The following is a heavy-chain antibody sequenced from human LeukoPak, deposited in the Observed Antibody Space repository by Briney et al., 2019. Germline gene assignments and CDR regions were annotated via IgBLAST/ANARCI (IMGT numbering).Heavy chain of an antibody. CDR3: ARQWIQLERDAFDI. D-gene: IGHD1-1*01. CDR1: GYSITSGYY. CDR2: IYHSGST. J-gene: IGHJ3*02. V-gene: IGHV4-38-2*01. Sequence: SETLSLTCAVSGYSITSGYYWGWIRQPPGKGLEWIGTIYHSGSTYYNPPLKSRVTISVDTSKNQFSLELSSVTAADTALYYCARQWIQLERDAFDIWGQGTMVTVSS.